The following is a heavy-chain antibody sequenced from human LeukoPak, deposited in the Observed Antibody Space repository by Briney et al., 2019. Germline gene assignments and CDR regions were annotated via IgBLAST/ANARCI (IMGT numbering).Heavy chain of an antibody. D-gene: IGHD5-18*01. V-gene: IGHV3-20*04. CDR3: ARDRLLEDAFDM. CDR1: GFTFHDHA. Sequence: PGGSLRLSCAVSGFTFHDHAINWVRQAPGKGLEWVAHINWNGGSTDYGDSVKGRFTISRDNTKHSVFLQMHSLRGDDTALYYCARDRLLEDAFDMWGQGTMVSVSS. CDR2: INWNGGST. J-gene: IGHJ3*02.